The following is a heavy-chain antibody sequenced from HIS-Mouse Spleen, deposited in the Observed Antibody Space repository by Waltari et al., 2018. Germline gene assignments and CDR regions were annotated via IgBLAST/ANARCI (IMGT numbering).Heavy chain of an antibody. CDR2: LNPNGGGT. Sequence: QVQLVQSGAEVKKPGASVKVSCKASGYTFTGYYMHWVRQAPGQGLEWMGWLNPNGGGTNYAQKFKGRVNMTRDTSISTAYMELSRLRSDDTAVYYCARPYYYDSSGPFAEWGQGTLVTVSS. J-gene: IGHJ4*02. V-gene: IGHV1-2*02. CDR1: GYTFTGYY. CDR3: ARPYYYDSSGPFAE. D-gene: IGHD3-22*01.